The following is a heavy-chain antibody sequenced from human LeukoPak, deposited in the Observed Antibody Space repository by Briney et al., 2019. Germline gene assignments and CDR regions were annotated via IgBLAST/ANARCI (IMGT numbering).Heavy chain of an antibody. V-gene: IGHV1-18*01. CDR2: ISAYNGNT. CDR1: GYTFTSYG. D-gene: IGHD3-22*01. CDR3: ARDLEYYYGCSGYFDY. Sequence: ASVKVSCKASGYTFTSYGISWVRQAPGQGLEWMAWISAYNGNTNYAQKLHGRVTMTTDTSTSTAYIELRSLGCDDTAVYYCARDLEYYYGCSGYFDYWGQGTLVTVSS. J-gene: IGHJ4*02.